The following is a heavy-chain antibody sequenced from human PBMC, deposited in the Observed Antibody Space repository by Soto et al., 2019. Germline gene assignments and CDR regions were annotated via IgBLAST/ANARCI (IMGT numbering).Heavy chain of an antibody. CDR1: GFTFSRFC. CDR2: INTDGSST. CDR3: GRGLYGDYDGGGTDY. J-gene: IGHJ4*02. V-gene: IGHV3-74*01. Sequence: EVQLVESGGGLVPPGGSLRLSCTGAGFTFSRFCMHWVRQPRGKGRVWVSRINTDGSSTSYADSVKGRFTISRDNAKNTLYLQLTSLRAEDTAVYYCGRGLYGDYDGGGTDYWGQGTLVTVSS. D-gene: IGHD4-17*01.